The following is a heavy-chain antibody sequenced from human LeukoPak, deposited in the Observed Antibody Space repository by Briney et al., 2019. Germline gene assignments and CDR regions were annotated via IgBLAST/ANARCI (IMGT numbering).Heavy chain of an antibody. CDR1: GFSFSYYA. CDR3: ASEEVGGRVVRGFFRDY. Sequence: EPGRSLRLSCAASGFSFSYYAMHWVRQAPGKGLEWVAVISNNGTNKYYADSVKGRFTISRDNSKNTLYLQMNSLRAEDTAVYYCASEEVGGRVVRGFFRDYWGQGTLVTVSS. V-gene: IGHV3-30*17. CDR2: ISNNGTNK. J-gene: IGHJ4*02. D-gene: IGHD3-10*01.